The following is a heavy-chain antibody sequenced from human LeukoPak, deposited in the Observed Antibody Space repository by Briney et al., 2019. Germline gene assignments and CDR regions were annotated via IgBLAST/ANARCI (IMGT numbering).Heavy chain of an antibody. CDR2: CDPEDGET. J-gene: IGHJ4*02. D-gene: IGHD4-23*01. CDR3: ATGGNTEFDY. Sequence: GASVKVTCMFSVYTLTELSMHWVGPAPGKGVEWVGGCDPEDGETIYAKKFQGRVTMTEAISTDTANMELSSLRSEDTAVYYCATGGNTEFDYWGQGTLVTVSS. V-gene: IGHV1-24*01. CDR1: VYTLTELS.